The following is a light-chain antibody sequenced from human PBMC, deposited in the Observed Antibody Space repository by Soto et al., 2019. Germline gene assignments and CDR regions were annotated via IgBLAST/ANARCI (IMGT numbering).Light chain of an antibody. J-gene: IGKJ4*01. V-gene: IGKV3-15*01. CDR3: QQHNNWPLT. CDR1: QSVSDN. Sequence: EVLMTQSPDTLYVSPGERVTLSCRASQSVSDNLAWYQQKPGQGPRLLVYRASTRTLGIPARFSGSESGTEFTLTISSLQSEDFAVYYCQQHNNWPLTFGGGTKVEIK. CDR2: RAS.